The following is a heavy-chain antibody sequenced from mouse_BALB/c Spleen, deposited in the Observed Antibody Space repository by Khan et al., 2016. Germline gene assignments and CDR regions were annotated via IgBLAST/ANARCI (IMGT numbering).Heavy chain of an antibody. CDR1: GFTFSSYG. J-gene: IGHJ4*01. CDR2: INSNGGST. CDR3: ARGGSSYAMDY. Sequence: EVELVESGGGLVQPGGSLKLSCAASGFTFSSYGMSWVRQTPDKRLELVATINSNGGSTYYPDSVKGRFTISRDNAKNTLYLQMSSLKSEDTAMYYCARGGSSYAMDYWGQGTSVTVSS. D-gene: IGHD1-1*01. V-gene: IGHV5-6-3*01.